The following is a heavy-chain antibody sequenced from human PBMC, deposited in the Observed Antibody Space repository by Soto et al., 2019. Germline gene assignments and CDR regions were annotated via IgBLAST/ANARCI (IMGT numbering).Heavy chain of an antibody. Sequence: PSETLSLTCTVSGGSISSSSYYWGWIRQPPGKGLEWIGSIYYSGSTYYNPSLKSRVTISVDTSKNQFSLKLSSVTAADTAVYYCARSKGYYYDRNAFDIWGQGTMVTVSS. J-gene: IGHJ3*02. CDR3: ARSKGYYYDRNAFDI. CDR1: GGSISSSSYY. CDR2: IYYSGST. D-gene: IGHD3-22*01. V-gene: IGHV4-39*01.